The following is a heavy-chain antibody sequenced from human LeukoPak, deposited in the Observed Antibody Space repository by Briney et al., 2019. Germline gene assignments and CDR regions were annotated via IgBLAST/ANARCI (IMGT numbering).Heavy chain of an antibody. CDR2: IASDGDT. V-gene: IGHV3-23*01. CDR1: GFTLSHFA. J-gene: IGHJ4*02. Sequence: PGGSLRLSCAASGFTLSHFAMNWVRQAPGKGLEWVSSIASDGDTFYAGSVKGRFTISRDISTNTLHLQMNSLRADDTAIYFCANEAHRHLDLHNWGQGTLVTVST. CDR3: ANEAHRHLDLHN.